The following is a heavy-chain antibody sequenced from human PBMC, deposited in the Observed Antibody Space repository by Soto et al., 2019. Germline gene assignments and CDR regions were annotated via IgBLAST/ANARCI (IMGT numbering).Heavy chain of an antibody. CDR2: ISYDGSNK. J-gene: IGHJ4*02. V-gene: IGHV3-30*18. D-gene: IGHD4-17*01. Sequence: GGSLRLSCAASGFTFSSYGMHWVRQAPGKGLEWVAVISYDGSNKYYADSVKGRFTISRDNSKNTLYLQMNSLRAEDTAVYYCAKVPNYDYGAYDYWGQGTLVTVSS. CDR1: GFTFSSYG. CDR3: AKVPNYDYGAYDY.